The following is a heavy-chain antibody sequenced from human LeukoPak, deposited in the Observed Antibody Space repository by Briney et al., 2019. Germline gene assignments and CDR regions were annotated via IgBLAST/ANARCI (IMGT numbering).Heavy chain of an antibody. J-gene: IGHJ4*02. V-gene: IGHV4-39*07. Sequence: PSETLSLTCTVSGGSISSSSYYWGWIRQPPGKGLEWIGSIYYSGSTYYNPSLKSRVTISVDTSKNQFSLKLSSVTAADTAVYYCARVPVRNYSDYRIDYWGQGTLVTVSS. D-gene: IGHD4-11*01. CDR1: GGSISSSSYY. CDR2: IYYSGST. CDR3: ARVPVRNYSDYRIDY.